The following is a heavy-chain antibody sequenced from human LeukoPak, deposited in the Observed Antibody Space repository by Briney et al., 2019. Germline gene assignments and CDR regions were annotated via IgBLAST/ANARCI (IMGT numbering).Heavy chain of an antibody. J-gene: IGHJ4*02. CDR2: IRPDGSEQ. Sequence: GGSLRLSCAASGFTFTNFWMNWIRRAPGRGLEWVANIRPDGSEQFYVDSVKGRFTISRDNAKNSVYLQMNSLRADDTAVYYCAGRDSARNPWAYWGQGTLVSFS. V-gene: IGHV3-7*01. D-gene: IGHD1-14*01. CDR3: AGRDSARNPWAY. CDR1: GFTFTNFW.